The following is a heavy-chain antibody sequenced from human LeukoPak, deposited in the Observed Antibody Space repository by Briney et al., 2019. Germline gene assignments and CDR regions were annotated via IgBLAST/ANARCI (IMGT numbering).Heavy chain of an antibody. J-gene: IGHJ4*02. D-gene: IGHD2-8*02. CDR1: GFSLSTSGMC. CDR2: IDWDDDK. V-gene: IGHV2-70*11. Sequence: ESGPALVKPTQTLTLTCTFSGFSLSTSGMCVSWIRQPPGKALEWLARIDWDDDKYYSTSLKTRLTISKDTSKNQVVLTMTNMDPVDTATYYCARPTTTHREPGGYPLGDYWGQGTLVTVSS. CDR3: ARPTTTHREPGGYPLGDY.